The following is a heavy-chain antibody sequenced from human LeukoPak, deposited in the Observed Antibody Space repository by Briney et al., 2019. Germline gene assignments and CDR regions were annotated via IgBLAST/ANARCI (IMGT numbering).Heavy chain of an antibody. J-gene: IGHJ5*02. Sequence: SETLSLTCAVYGGSFSGYYWSWIRQPAGKGLEWIGRIYTSGSTNYNPSLKSRVTMSVDTSKNQFSLKLSSVTAADTAVYYCARDLRGGDYVNWFDPWGQGTLVTVSS. CDR3: ARDLRGGDYVNWFDP. CDR1: GGSFSGYY. D-gene: IGHD4-17*01. V-gene: IGHV4-59*10. CDR2: IYTSGST.